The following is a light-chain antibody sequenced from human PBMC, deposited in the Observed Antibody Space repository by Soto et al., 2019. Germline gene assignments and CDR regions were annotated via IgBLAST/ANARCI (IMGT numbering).Light chain of an antibody. Sequence: DIQMTQSPSILSASVGDRVTITCRASQSIATWVAWYQQKPGKAPKLLISDASILESGVPSRFSGSGSGTEFTLTISSLQPDDFATYYCQHSSFGPGTKVDIK. J-gene: IGKJ3*01. CDR1: QSIATW. CDR3: QHSS. V-gene: IGKV1-5*01. CDR2: DAS.